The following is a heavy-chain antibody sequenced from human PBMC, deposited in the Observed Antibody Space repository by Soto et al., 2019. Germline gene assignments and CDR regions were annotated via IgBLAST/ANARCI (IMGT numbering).Heavy chain of an antibody. Sequence: GGSPRLSCAASGFSFSTYAMSWFRQAPGKGLEWLSGSSSNRGTTYYADSVKGRFTISRDSAKKSIYLQMNSLTAEDTAMYFCARGAFYGDYTVEGYFDDWGQGTLVTVSS. D-gene: IGHD4-17*01. CDR3: ARGAFYGDYTVEGYFDD. CDR1: GFSFSTYA. J-gene: IGHJ4*02. V-gene: IGHV3-23*01. CDR2: SSSNRGTT.